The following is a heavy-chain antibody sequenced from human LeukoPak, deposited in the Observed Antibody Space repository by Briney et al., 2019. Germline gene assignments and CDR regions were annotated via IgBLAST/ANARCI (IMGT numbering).Heavy chain of an antibody. D-gene: IGHD4-17*01. CDR2: IYYSGST. J-gene: IGHJ6*03. V-gene: IGHV4-59*11. Sequence: PSGTLSLTCTVSGGSISSHYWSWIRQPPGKGLEWIGYIYYSGSTNYNPSLKSRVTISVDTSKNQFSLKLSSVTAADTAVYYCARELRAYYYYMDVWGKGTTVTVSS. CDR3: ARELRAYYYYMDV. CDR1: GGSISSHY.